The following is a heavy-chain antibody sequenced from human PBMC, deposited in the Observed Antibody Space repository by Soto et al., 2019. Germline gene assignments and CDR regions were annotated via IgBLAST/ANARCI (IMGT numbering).Heavy chain of an antibody. CDR3: AKDVPLGLRVGELSLVPGCFDD. CDR2: ISGSGGST. D-gene: IGHD3-16*02. Sequence: GGSLRLSSAASGFTFSSYAMSWVSPAPGKGLEWVPAISGSGGSTYYADSVTGRFTISRDNSKNTLYPQMNSLRAGETAVYYCAKDVPLGLRVGELSLVPGCFDDWGQGTLGTVSS. J-gene: IGHJ4*01. CDR1: GFTFSSYA. V-gene: IGHV3-23*01.